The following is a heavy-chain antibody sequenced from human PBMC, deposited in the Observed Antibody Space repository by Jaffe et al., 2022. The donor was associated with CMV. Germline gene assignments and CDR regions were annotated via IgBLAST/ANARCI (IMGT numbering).Heavy chain of an antibody. CDR1: GGSVSNISNY. V-gene: IGHV4-39*02. CDR3: ARLGYYGSGNYAFDY. J-gene: IGHJ4*02. Sequence: QLQLQESGPGLVKPSETLSLTCTVSGGSVSNISNYWGWIRQPPGKGLEWIANIYYRGSSYYNPSLKSRVTIFVDTSKNHFSLRLNSVTAADTAVYFCARLGYYGSGNYAFDYWGQGTLVTVSS. CDR2: IYYRGSS. D-gene: IGHD3-10*01.